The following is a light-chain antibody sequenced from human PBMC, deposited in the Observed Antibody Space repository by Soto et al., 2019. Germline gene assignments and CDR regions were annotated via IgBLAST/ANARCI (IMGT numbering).Light chain of an antibody. CDR1: GSDIGTYKY. CDR3: ASYTRINTLVV. J-gene: IGLJ2*01. CDR2: EVS. V-gene: IGLV2-14*01. Sequence: QSALTQPASVSGSPGQSITISCTGTGSDIGTYKYVSWYQQHPGTAPKLMIYEVSNRPSGVSSRFYGSKSGYTASLTISGLQAADEATYYCASYTRINTLVVFGGGTKLTVL.